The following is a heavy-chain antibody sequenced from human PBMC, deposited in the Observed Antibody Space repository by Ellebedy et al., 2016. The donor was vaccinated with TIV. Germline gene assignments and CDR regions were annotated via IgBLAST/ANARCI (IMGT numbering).Heavy chain of an antibody. CDR2: ITSSSTYI. D-gene: IGHD1-26*01. J-gene: IGHJ4*02. CDR3: ARSGEHDS. CDR1: GFTFSSYT. Sequence: GESLKISCAASGFTFSSYTMNWVRQAPGKGLEWVSSITSSSTYIIYADSVKGRFTMSRDNAKNAVYLEMNSLRAEDTAMYYCARSGEHDSWGQGTLVTVSS. V-gene: IGHV3-21*01.